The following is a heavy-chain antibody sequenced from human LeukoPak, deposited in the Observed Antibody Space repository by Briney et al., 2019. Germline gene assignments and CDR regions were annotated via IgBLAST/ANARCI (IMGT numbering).Heavy chain of an antibody. CDR2: ISGSGGST. V-gene: IGHV3-23*01. Sequence: GGSLRLSCAASGFTFSSYAMSWVRQAPGKGLEWVSAISGSGGSTYYADSVNGRFTISRDNSKNMLYLEMNSLRAEDTAVYYCAKGYCSSTSCYRAYYYYGMDVWGQGTMVTVSS. CDR3: AKGYCSSTSCYRAYYYYGMDV. D-gene: IGHD2-2*02. J-gene: IGHJ6*02. CDR1: GFTFSSYA.